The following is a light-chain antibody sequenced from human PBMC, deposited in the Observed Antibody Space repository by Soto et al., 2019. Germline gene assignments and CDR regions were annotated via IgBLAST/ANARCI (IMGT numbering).Light chain of an antibody. J-gene: IGKJ1*01. Sequence: EIGLTQSLVTLSLSPGERATLSGGASKRVSSSYLAWYQRKLGHAPRLPIYGASRKATGIPARFSGSGSGTEFTLTISRLEPEDFAVYYCQQYGSSWTFGQGTKVEIK. V-gene: IGKV3-20*01. CDR1: KRVSSSY. CDR2: GAS. CDR3: QQYGSSWT.